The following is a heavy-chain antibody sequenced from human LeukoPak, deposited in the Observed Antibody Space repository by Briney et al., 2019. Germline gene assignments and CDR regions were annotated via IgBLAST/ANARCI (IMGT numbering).Heavy chain of an antibody. CDR3: PQGHDPGDYLNWFDP. V-gene: IGHV4-34*01. Sequence: SQTLSPTYARHAGSFSDEDWGWIGQPPWKGVQWLGDIKHSGITHYTPSLKSRVTISADTSKIQISLKLSSVTAAPTAVYHCPQGHDPGDYLNWFDPWGQGTLVTVSS. CDR1: AGSFSDED. J-gene: IGHJ5*02. CDR2: IKHSGIT. D-gene: IGHD4-17*01.